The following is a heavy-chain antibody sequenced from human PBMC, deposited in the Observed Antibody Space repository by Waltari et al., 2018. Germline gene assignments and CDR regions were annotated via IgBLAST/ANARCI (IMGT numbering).Heavy chain of an antibody. Sequence: QVQLQESGPGLVKPSETLSLTCAVSGYSLSSGYYWGWIRTPPGKGLEWIGSIYHSGSTYYNPSLKSRVTISVDTSKNQFSLKLSSVTAADTAVYYCATGNDCTGGVCYGAFDIWGQGTMVTVSS. CDR3: ATGNDCTGGVCYGAFDI. J-gene: IGHJ3*02. CDR2: IYHSGST. D-gene: IGHD2-8*02. V-gene: IGHV4-38-2*01. CDR1: GYSLSSGYY.